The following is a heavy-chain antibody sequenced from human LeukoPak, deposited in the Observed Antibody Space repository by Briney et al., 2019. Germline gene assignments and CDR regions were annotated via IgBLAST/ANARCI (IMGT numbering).Heavy chain of an antibody. D-gene: IGHD2-2*03. CDR1: GFTFSSYW. CDR2: INIDGSST. J-gene: IGHJ3*02. V-gene: IGHV3-74*01. Sequence: PGGSLRLSCAASGFTFSSYWMHRVRQTPGKGLLWVARINIDGSSTSYADSVKGRFTISRDNAKKTLYLQMNSLRAEDTAVYYCARDGYCSTTSCYPDIWGQGTLVSVSS. CDR3: ARDGYCSTTSCYPDI.